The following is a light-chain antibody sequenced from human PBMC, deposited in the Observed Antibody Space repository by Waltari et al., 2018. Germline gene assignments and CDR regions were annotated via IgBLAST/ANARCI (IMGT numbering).Light chain of an antibody. CDR3: CSYAGTNNFYV. Sequence: QSALTQPPSASGSPGESVTISCTGTSSDIGYYDYVSWYQQHPSKAPKLMIYEVIKRPSGVPDRFSGSKSGNTASLTVSGLQAEDEADYYCCSYAGTNNFYVFGTGTKVTVL. CDR1: SSDIGYYDY. V-gene: IGLV2-8*01. J-gene: IGLJ1*01. CDR2: EVI.